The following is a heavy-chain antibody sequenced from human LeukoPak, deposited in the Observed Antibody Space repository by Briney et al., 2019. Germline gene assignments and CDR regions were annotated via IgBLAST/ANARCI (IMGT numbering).Heavy chain of an antibody. V-gene: IGHV5-51*01. J-gene: IGHJ4*02. D-gene: IGHD2-15*01. CDR2: IYPGDSDT. CDR3: ARRGYCSGGSCYSGYFDY. Sequence: PGESLQISCKGSGYSFTSYWIGWVRQMPGKGLEWMGIIYPGDSDTRYSPSFQGQVTISADKSISTAYLQWSSLKASDTAMYYCARRGYCSGGSCYSGYFDYWGQGTLVTVSS. CDR1: GYSFTSYW.